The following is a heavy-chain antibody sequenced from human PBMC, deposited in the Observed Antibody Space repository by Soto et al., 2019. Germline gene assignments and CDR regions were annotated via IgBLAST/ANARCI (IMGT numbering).Heavy chain of an antibody. D-gene: IGHD2-2*01. CDR3: AKDNCSSTSCYNEPYYFDY. CDR2: ISYDGSNK. CDR1: GFTFSSYG. J-gene: IGHJ4*02. Sequence: QVQLVESGGGVVQPGRSLRLSCAASGFTFSSYGMHWVRQAPGKGLEWVAVISYDGSNKYYADSVKGRFTISRDNSKNTLCLQMNSLRAEDTAVYYCAKDNCSSTSCYNEPYYFDYWGQGTLVTVSS. V-gene: IGHV3-30*18.